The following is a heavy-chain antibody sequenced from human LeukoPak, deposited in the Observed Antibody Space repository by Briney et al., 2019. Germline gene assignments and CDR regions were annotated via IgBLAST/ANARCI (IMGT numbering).Heavy chain of an antibody. D-gene: IGHD6-19*01. CDR3: ARDQSRKSAWSPFES. Sequence: QPGGSLRLSCAASGFTFSSYGMHWVRQSPGKGLEWMAVIWYDGSNQYYADSVKGRFTISRDNSKNTLFLQMNSLRAEDTAVYYCARDQSRKSAWSPFESWGQGTLVTVSS. CDR1: GFTFSSYG. CDR2: IWYDGSNQ. J-gene: IGHJ4*02. V-gene: IGHV3-33*01.